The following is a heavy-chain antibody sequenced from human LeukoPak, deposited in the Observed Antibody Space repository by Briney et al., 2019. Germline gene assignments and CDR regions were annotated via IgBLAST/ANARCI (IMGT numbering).Heavy chain of an antibody. CDR3: ARVLEGYSYTAYYYYMDV. CDR2: INPNSGGT. J-gene: IGHJ6*03. D-gene: IGHD5-18*01. Sequence: ASVKVSCKASGYTFTGYYMHWVRQAPGQGLEWMGWINPNSGGTNYAQKFQGRVTMTRDTSISTAYMELSRLRSDDTAVYYCARVLEGYSYTAYYYYMDVWGKGTTVTVSS. CDR1: GYTFTGYY. V-gene: IGHV1-2*02.